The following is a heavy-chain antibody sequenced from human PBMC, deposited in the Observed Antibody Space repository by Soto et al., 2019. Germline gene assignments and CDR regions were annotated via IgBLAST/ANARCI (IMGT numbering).Heavy chain of an antibody. Sequence: PGGSLRLSCAASGFTFRSYNMNWVRQAPGKGLEWVSYISSSSSTIYYADSVKGRFTISRDNAKNSLYLQMNSLRAEDTAVYYSAGSGQWLVSAFDIWGQGTMVTVSS. J-gene: IGHJ3*02. CDR3: AGSGQWLVSAFDI. D-gene: IGHD6-19*01. CDR2: ISSSSSTI. CDR1: GFTFRSYN. V-gene: IGHV3-48*01.